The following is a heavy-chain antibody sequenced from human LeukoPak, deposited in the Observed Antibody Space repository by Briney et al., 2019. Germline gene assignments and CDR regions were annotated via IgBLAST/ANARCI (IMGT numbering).Heavy chain of an antibody. J-gene: IGHJ6*02. V-gene: IGHV1-46*01. CDR1: GYTFTSNY. Sequence: GASVKVSCKASGYTFTSNYIHWVRQAPGQGLEWMGMIYPRDGSTSYAQKFQGRVTMTRDTSTSTVYMELSSLRSEDTAVYYCAREGDYSTDDYYYGMDVWGQGTTVTVSS. D-gene: IGHD4-11*01. CDR2: IYPRDGST. CDR3: AREGDYSTDDYYYGMDV.